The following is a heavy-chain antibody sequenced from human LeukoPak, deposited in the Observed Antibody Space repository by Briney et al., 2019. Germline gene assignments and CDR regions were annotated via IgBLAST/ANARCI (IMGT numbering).Heavy chain of an antibody. CDR1: GFTFDDYA. D-gene: IGHD2-2*01. CDR3: AKGRSTSSPNAFDI. CDR2: ISWNRGSI. V-gene: IGHV3-9*01. J-gene: IGHJ3*02. Sequence: GRSLRLSCAASGFTFDDYAMHWVRQAPGKGLEWVSGISWNRGSIGYADSVKGRFTISRDNAKNSLYLQMNSLRAEDTALYYCAKGRSTSSPNAFDIWGQGTMVTVSS.